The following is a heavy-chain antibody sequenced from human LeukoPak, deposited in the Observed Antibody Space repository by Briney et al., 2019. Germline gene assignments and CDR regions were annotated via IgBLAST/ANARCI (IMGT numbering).Heavy chain of an antibody. CDR2: ISSSSSYI. J-gene: IGHJ4*02. D-gene: IGHD6-13*01. Sequence: NPGGSLRLSCAASGFTFSSYSMNWVRQAPGKGLEWVSSISSSSSYIYYADSVKGRFTISRDNAKNSLYLQMNSLRAEHTAEYYCARDEYSSSWYDDSHGYWGQGTLVTVSS. CDR1: GFTFSSYS. CDR3: ARDEYSSSWYDDSHGY. V-gene: IGHV3-21*01.